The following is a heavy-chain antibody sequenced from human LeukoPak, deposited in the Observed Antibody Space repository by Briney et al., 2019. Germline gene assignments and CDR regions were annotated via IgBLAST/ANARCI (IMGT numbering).Heavy chain of an antibody. CDR2: INADNGNT. J-gene: IGHJ4*02. V-gene: IGHV1-18*04. Sequence: GGSVTVSCKASGYTFTSRGFSWVRQAPGQGLEWMGWINADNGNTNYAQKLQGRVTMTTDTSTSTAYMELRSLRSDDTAVYYCARDEISGGWYNYWGQGTLVTVSS. CDR1: GYTFTSRG. D-gene: IGHD6-19*01. CDR3: ARDEISGGWYNY.